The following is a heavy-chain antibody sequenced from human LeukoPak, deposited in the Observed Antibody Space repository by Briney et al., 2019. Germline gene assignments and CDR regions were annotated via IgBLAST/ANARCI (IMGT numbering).Heavy chain of an antibody. V-gene: IGHV3-48*01. J-gene: IGHJ4*02. CDR2: ISSSSSTI. CDR1: GFTFSGYS. Sequence: GGSLRLSCAASGFTFSGYSMNWVRQAPGKGLEWVSYISSSSSTIYYADSVKGRFTISRDNAKNSLYLQMNSLRAEDTAVYYCARQYYDFWSGYYPTDYWGQGTLVTVSS. D-gene: IGHD3-3*01. CDR3: ARQYYDFWSGYYPTDY.